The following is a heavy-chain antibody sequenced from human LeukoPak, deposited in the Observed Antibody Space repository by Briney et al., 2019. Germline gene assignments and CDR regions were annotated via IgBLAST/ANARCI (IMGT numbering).Heavy chain of an antibody. CDR2: INTNTGNP. Sequence: ASVKVSCKASGYTFTSYAMNWVRQAPGQGLEWMGWINTNTGNPTYAQGFTGRFVFSLDTSVSTAYLQISSLKAEDTAVYYCARGSYDILTGYQYNWFDPWGQGTLVTVSS. CDR1: GYTFTSYA. D-gene: IGHD3-9*01. J-gene: IGHJ5*02. CDR3: ARGSYDILTGYQYNWFDP. V-gene: IGHV7-4-1*02.